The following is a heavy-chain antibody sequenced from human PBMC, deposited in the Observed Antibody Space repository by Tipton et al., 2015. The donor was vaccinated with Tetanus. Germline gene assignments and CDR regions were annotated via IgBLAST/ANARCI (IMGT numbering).Heavy chain of an antibody. Sequence: TLSLTCAVSGGSISSNYWWSWVRQSPGTGLEWIGEISHNGSTNYNPSLKSRVTISVDKSKNQFSLRLGSVTAADTAMYYCASDPALMGNFDYWGQGTLVTVSS. V-gene: IGHV4-4*02. CDR3: ASDPALMGNFDY. CDR1: GGSISSNYW. CDR2: ISHNGST. J-gene: IGHJ4*02. D-gene: IGHD2-2*01.